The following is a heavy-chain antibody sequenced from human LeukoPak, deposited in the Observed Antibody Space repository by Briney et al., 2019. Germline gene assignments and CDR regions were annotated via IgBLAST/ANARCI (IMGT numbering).Heavy chain of an antibody. V-gene: IGHV3-48*03. D-gene: IGHD3-10*01. J-gene: IGHJ4*02. CDR1: GFTFSRYE. CDR2: ISSSGSTI. CDR3: ARSYDYYGSGSYDV. Sequence: GGSLRLSCAASGFTFSRYEMNWVRLAPGKGLEWVSYISSSGSTIYYADSVKGRFTISSDNAKNSLYLQMNSLRAEDTAVYYCARSYDYYGSGSYDVWGQATLVTVSS.